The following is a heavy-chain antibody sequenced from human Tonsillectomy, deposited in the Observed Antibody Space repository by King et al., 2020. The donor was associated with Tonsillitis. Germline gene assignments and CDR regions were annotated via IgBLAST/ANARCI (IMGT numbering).Heavy chain of an antibody. D-gene: IGHD3-10*01. V-gene: IGHV3-48*01. CDR2: IDSRSDRI. Sequence: VQLVESGGGLVQPGGSLRLSCAASGVTFSRDSVSWVRQAPGKGLEWVSYIDSRSDRIYYADSVKGRFTISRDNARNSLYLQMHSLRAEDTALYYCARAPMVRGVITHFDYWGQGTLVTVSS. J-gene: IGHJ4*02. CDR1: GVTFSRDS. CDR3: ARAPMVRGVITHFDY.